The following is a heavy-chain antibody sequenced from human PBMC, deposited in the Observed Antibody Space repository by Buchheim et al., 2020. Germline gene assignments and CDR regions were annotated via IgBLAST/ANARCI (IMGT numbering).Heavy chain of an antibody. D-gene: IGHD6-19*01. CDR1: GFTFSTYW. CDR3: ARGDIFVAGPFDY. J-gene: IGHJ4*02. Sequence: EVQLVESGGGLVQPGGSLRLSCAASGFTFSTYWMTWVRQAPGKGLDWVANIDQDGRKTYYVDSLKGRFTMSRDNARNSLYLQLNSLSAEDTAVYYCARGDIFVAGPFDYWGQGT. CDR2: IDQDGRKT. V-gene: IGHV3-7*01.